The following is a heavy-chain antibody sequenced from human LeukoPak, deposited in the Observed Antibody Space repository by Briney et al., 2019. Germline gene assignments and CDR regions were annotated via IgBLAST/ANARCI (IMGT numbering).Heavy chain of an antibody. J-gene: IGHJ4*02. Sequence: SETLSLTCSVSGGSIRSGSYYWSWIRQPAGKGLELIGRIYTSGTTHYNPSLKSRVTITVDTPKNHFSVKLNSVTAADTAVYYCARWYSSSTGDRFDSWGQGTQVTVSS. CDR3: ARWYSSSTGDRFDS. CDR2: IYTSGTT. V-gene: IGHV4-61*02. CDR1: GGSIRSGSYY. D-gene: IGHD6-19*01.